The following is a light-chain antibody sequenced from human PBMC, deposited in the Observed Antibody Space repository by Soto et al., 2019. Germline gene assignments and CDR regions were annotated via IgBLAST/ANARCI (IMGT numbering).Light chain of an antibody. Sequence: EIVMTQSPATLSVSPGERATLSCRASQSVSSNLAWYQQKPGQAPRLLIYGASTRATGVPARFSGGRSGTEFTLTINSLQSEDFAVYYCQRYNNWPLTFGGGTKVDIK. V-gene: IGKV3-15*01. CDR2: GAS. CDR3: QRYNNWPLT. CDR1: QSVSSN. J-gene: IGKJ4*01.